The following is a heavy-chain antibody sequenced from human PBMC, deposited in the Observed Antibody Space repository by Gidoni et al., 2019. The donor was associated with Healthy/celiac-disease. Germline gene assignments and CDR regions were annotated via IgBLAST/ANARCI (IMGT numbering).Heavy chain of an antibody. CDR2: IYYSGST. Sequence: QLQLQESGPGLVKPSETLSLTCTVSGGSISSSSYYWGWIRQPPGKGLEWIGSIYYSGSTYYNPSLKSRVTISVDTSKNQFSLKLSSVTAADTAVYYCARPERRQLVIDYWGQGTLVTVSS. CDR1: GGSISSSSYY. CDR3: ARPERRQLVIDY. D-gene: IGHD6-6*01. J-gene: IGHJ4*02. V-gene: IGHV4-39*07.